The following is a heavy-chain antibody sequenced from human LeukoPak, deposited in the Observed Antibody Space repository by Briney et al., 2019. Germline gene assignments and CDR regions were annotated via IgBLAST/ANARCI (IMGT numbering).Heavy chain of an antibody. CDR2: IIPIFGTA. V-gene: IGHV1-69*05. Sequence: GSSVKVSCKASGGTFSSYAISWVRQAPGQGLEWMGRIIPIFGTANYAQKFQGRVTITTDESTSTAYMELSSLRSEDTAVYYCARDGIAAAGTFDYWGQGTLVTVSS. CDR1: GGTFSSYA. D-gene: IGHD6-13*01. J-gene: IGHJ4*02. CDR3: ARDGIAAAGTFDY.